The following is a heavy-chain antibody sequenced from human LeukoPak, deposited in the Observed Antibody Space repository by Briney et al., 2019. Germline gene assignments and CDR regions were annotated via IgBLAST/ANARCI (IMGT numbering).Heavy chain of an antibody. CDR1: GFTLSSYW. D-gene: IGHD2-2*03. Sequence: GGSLRLSCAASGFTLSSYWMHWVRQTPGKGLVWVSRINIDGSSTSYADSVKGRFTISRDNAKKTLYLQMNSLRAEDTAVYYCARDGYCSSTSCYPDIWGQGTLVSVSS. CDR3: ARDGYCSSTSCYPDI. CDR2: INIDGSST. J-gene: IGHJ3*02. V-gene: IGHV3-74*01.